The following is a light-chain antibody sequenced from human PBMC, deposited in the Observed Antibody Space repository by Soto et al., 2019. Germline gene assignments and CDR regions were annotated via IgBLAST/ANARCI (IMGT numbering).Light chain of an antibody. CDR3: QQYNNWLWT. CDR2: DAS. V-gene: IGKV3-15*01. J-gene: IGKJ1*01. Sequence: EIVMTQSPATLSVSPGERATLSCSASQSVGRNVAWYQQKPGQAPRLLIHDASTRATGISVRFSGSGSGTEFTLTISSLQSEDFAVYYCQQYNNWLWTVGQGTKVEIK. CDR1: QSVGRN.